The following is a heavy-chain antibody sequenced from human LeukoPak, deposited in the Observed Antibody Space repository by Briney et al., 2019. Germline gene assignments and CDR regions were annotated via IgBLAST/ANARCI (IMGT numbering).Heavy chain of an antibody. J-gene: IGHJ5*02. CDR1: GGTFSSYA. Sequence: ASVKVSCKASGGTFSSYAISWVRQAPGQGLEWMGWINTNTGNPTYAQGFTGRFVFSLDTSVSTAYLQISSLKAEDTAVYYCAREWGAEATPIYNWFDPWGQGTLVTVSS. CDR2: INTNTGNP. V-gene: IGHV7-4-1*02. D-gene: IGHD1-26*01. CDR3: AREWGAEATPIYNWFDP.